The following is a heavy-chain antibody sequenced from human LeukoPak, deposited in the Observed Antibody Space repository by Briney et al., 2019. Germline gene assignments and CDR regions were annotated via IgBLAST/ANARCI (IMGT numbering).Heavy chain of an antibody. V-gene: IGHV4-61*02. J-gene: IGHJ5*02. Sequence: SQTLSLTCTVSGGSISSGSYYWSWIRQPAGKGLEWIGRIYTSGSTNYNPSLKSRVTISVDTSKNQFSLKPSSVTAADTAVYYCARDGAYYYDSSGSPNWFDPWGQGTLVTVSS. D-gene: IGHD3-22*01. CDR3: ARDGAYYYDSSGSPNWFDP. CDR2: IYTSGST. CDR1: GGSISSGSYY.